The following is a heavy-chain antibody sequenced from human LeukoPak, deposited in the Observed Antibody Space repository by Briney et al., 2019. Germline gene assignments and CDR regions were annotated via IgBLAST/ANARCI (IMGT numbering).Heavy chain of an antibody. J-gene: IGHJ1*01. D-gene: IGHD3-22*01. CDR2: ISSSSSYI. CDR1: GLTFSSYS. CDR3: AKAPHYYDSSGYYEH. Sequence: GGSLRLSCTASGLTFSSYSMNWVRQAPGKGLEWVSSISSSSSYIYYTDSVKGRFTISRDNAKKSLYLQMNSLRAEDTAVYYCAKAPHYYDSSGYYEHWGQGTLVTVSS. V-gene: IGHV3-21*01.